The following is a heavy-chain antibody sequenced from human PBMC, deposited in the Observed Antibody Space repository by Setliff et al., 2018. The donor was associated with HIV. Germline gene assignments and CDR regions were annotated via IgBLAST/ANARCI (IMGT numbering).Heavy chain of an antibody. D-gene: IGHD2-21*02. CDR2: THHSGSS. J-gene: IGHJ2*01. Sequence: PSETLSLTCTISGGFISNHYWNWIRQPPGKGLEWIGSTHHSGSSYYSPSLKSRVTISLDTSKNQFSLKLSSMTAADTAVYYCARDVGLCGVDCWPYFYFDLWGRGNLVTVSS. CDR1: GGFISNHY. CDR3: ARDVGLCGVDCWPYFYFDL. V-gene: IGHV4-59*11.